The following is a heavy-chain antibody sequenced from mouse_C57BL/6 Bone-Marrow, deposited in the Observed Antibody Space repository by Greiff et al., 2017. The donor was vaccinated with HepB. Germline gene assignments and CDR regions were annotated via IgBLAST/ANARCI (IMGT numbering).Heavy chain of an antibody. CDR1: GYTFTSYW. Sequence: QVQLQQPGTELAKPGASVKLSCKASGYTFTSYWMHWVKQRPGQGLEWIGNINPSNGGTNYNEKFKSKATLTVDKSSSTAYMQLSSLTSEDSAVYYCARGEGLRWYYFDYWGQGTTLTVSS. J-gene: IGHJ2*01. CDR3: ARGEGLRWYYFDY. V-gene: IGHV1-53*01. D-gene: IGHD2-4*01. CDR2: INPSNGGT.